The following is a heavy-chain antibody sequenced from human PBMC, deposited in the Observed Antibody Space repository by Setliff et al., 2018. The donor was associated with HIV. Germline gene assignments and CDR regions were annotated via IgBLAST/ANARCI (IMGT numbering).Heavy chain of an antibody. V-gene: IGHV3-7*01. J-gene: IGHJ4*02. CDR2: IKQDGSEE. Sequence: GGSLRLSCVASGLTFNRYWMSWVRQAPGKGLEWVANIKQDGSEEYYLDSVKGRFTISRDNAKNSLYLQMNSLRAEDTAVYYCAREYWGALDYWGQGTLVTVSS. D-gene: IGHD3-16*01. CDR1: GLTFNRYW. CDR3: AREYWGALDY.